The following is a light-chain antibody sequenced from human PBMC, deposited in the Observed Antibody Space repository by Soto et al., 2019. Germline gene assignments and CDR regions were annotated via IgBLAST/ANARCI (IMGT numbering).Light chain of an antibody. CDR2: DAS. V-gene: IGKV1-33*01. CDR1: QDIYNY. CDR3: QQYDNLPFT. J-gene: IGKJ4*01. Sequence: DLQMTQSPSSLSASVGDRVTITCQASQDIYNYLNWYQQKPGKAPNLLIYDASTLEAGVPSRFSGNESGTEFTFSISSLQPEDIATYYCQQYDNLPFTFGGGTKVEIK.